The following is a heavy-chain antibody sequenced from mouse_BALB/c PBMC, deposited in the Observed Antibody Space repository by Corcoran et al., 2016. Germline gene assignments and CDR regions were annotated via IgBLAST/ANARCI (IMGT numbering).Heavy chain of an antibody. CDR3: ASLLRHVGY. J-gene: IGHJ2*01. CDR1: GYTFTDYY. CDR2: IYPGSGNT. D-gene: IGHD1-2*01. V-gene: IGHV1-84*02. Sequence: QIQLQQSGPELVKPGASVKISCKASGYTFTDYYINWVKQKPGQGLEWIGWIYPGSGNTKYNEKFKGKATLTVDTSSSTAYMQLSSLTSDDTADYLCASLLRHVGYWGQGTTLTVSS.